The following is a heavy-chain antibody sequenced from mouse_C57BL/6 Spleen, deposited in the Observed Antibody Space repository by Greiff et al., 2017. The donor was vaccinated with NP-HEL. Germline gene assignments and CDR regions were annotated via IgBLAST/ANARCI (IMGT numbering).Heavy chain of an antibody. J-gene: IGHJ3*01. CDR1: GFNIKDDY. D-gene: IGHD2-3*01. CDR2: IDPENGDT. Sequence: EVQLQQSGAELVRPGASVKLSCTASGFNIKDDYMHWVKQRPEQGLEWIGWIDPENGDTEYATKFQGKATITADTSSNTAYLQLSSLTSEDTAVYYCTTKSPDGYYGAWFADWGQGTLVTVSA. CDR3: TTKSPDGYYGAWFAD. V-gene: IGHV14-4*01.